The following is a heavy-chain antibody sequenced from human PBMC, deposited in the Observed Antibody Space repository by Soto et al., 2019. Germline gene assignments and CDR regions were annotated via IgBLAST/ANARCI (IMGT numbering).Heavy chain of an antibody. V-gene: IGHV4-31*03. CDR3: AGPIPP. Sequence: QVQLQESGPGLVKPSQTLSLTCTVSGGSISSGGYYWSWIRQHPGKGLEWIGYIYYSGSTYYNPSLKGRFPKSEDRSKTHFSRKRRSGTAATPAVFSWAGPIPPGARGPLVPVPS. CDR1: GGSISSGGYY. CDR2: IYYSGST. J-gene: IGHJ5*02.